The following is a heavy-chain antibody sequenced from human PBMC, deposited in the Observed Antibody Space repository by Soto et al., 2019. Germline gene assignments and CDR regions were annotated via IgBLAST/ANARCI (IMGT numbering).Heavy chain of an antibody. Sequence: EVQLVESGGGVVQPGGSLRLSCAASGFTVSRNYMSWVRQAPGKGLEWDSVIYSGGSTYYADSVKGRFTISRDNSKNTLYLQMNSLRAEDTAVYYCARDSSPGIRIAAAGTGAFDIWGQGTMVTVSS. CDR1: GFTVSRNY. D-gene: IGHD6-13*01. J-gene: IGHJ3*02. V-gene: IGHV3-66*01. CDR2: IYSGGST. CDR3: ARDSSPGIRIAAAGTGAFDI.